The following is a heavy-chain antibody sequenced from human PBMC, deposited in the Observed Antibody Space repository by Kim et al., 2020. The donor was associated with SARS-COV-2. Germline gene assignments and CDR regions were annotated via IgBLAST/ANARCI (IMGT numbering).Heavy chain of an antibody. Sequence: SETLSLTCAVYGGSFSGYYWSWIRQPPGKGLEWIGEINHSGSTNYNPSLKSRVTISVDTSKNQFSLKLSSVTAADTAVYYCARDYDFWSGYSNDAFDIWG. CDR1: GGSFSGYY. CDR3: ARDYDFWSGYSNDAFDI. D-gene: IGHD3-3*01. V-gene: IGHV4-34*01. J-gene: IGHJ3*02. CDR2: INHSGST.